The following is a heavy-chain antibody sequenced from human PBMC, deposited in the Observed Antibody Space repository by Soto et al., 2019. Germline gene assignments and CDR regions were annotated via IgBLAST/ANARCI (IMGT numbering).Heavy chain of an antibody. CDR3: ARVFVEWFDS. CDR2: ISSGGDHT. CDR1: GFTFSDYY. J-gene: IGHJ5*01. Sequence: SLRLSCAASGFTFSDYYMTWIRQGPGKGLEWISYISSGGDHTTYADSVKGRFTISRDNAKSSLYLQMNSLRAEDTAVYYSARVFVEWFDSWGQGILVTVSS. V-gene: IGHV3-11*06. D-gene: IGHD3-3*01.